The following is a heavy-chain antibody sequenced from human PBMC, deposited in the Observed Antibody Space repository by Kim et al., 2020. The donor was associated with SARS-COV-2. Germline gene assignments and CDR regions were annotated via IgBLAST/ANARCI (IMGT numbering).Heavy chain of an antibody. CDR1: GFTFSSYA. CDR3: ARDKGYCSGGSCYPMYY. V-gene: IGHV3-30-3*01. CDR2: ISYDGSNK. D-gene: IGHD2-15*01. J-gene: IGHJ4*01. Sequence: GGSLRLSCAASGFTFSSYAMHWVRQAPGKGLEWVAVISYDGSNKYYADSVKGRFTISRDNSKNTLYLQMNSLRAEDTAVYYCARDKGYCSGGSCYPMYY.